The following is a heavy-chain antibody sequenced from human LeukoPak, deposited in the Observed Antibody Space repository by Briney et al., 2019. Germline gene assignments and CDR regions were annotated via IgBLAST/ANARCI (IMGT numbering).Heavy chain of an antibody. J-gene: IGHJ4*02. Sequence: GGSLRLSCAASGFTFSSYGMQWVRQAPGKGLEWVAFVRYDESNKYYADSVKGRFTISRDNSKNTLYLQMNSLRAEDTAVYYCAKSGYLNEAKDWGQGTLVTVSS. CDR2: VRYDESNK. CDR3: AKSGYLNEAKD. V-gene: IGHV3-30*02. D-gene: IGHD3-3*01. CDR1: GFTFSSYG.